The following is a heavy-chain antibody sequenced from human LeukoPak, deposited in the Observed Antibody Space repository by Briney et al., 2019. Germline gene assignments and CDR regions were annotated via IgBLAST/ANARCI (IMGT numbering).Heavy chain of an antibody. V-gene: IGHV3-15*01. J-gene: IGHJ1*01. CDR3: TTLHVYGDYGPGYFQH. D-gene: IGHD4-17*01. CDR2: IKSETAGGTT. CDR1: GFTFSNAW. Sequence: PGGSLRLSCAASGFTFSNAWMSWVRQAPGKGLEWVGRIKSETAGGTTDYAAPVKGRFNISRDDSKNTLYMQMNSLKTEYTAVDYCTTLHVYGDYGPGYFQHWGQGTLVTVSS.